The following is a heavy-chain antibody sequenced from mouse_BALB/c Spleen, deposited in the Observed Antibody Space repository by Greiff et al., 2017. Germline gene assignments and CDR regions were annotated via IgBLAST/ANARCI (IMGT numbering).Heavy chain of an antibody. CDR1: GYSITSGYY. V-gene: IGHV3-6*02. Sequence: ESGPGLVKPSQSLSLTCSVTGYSITSGYYWNWIRQFPGNKLEWMGYISYDGSNNYNPSLKNRISITRDTSKNQFFLKLNSVTTEDTATYYCARSGYGNYAWFAYWGQGTLVTVSA. CDR2: ISYDGSN. D-gene: IGHD2-10*02. J-gene: IGHJ3*01. CDR3: ARSGYGNYAWFAY.